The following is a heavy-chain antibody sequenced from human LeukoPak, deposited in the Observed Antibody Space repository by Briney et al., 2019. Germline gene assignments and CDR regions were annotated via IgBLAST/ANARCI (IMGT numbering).Heavy chain of an antibody. V-gene: IGHV3-72*01. CDR1: GFTFSDHY. J-gene: IGHJ6*03. CDR2: TRNKANSYTT. CDR3: ARTSPPTVTNSYHYYMDV. Sequence: GGSLRLSCAASGFTFSDHYMDWVRQAPGKGLEWVGRTRNKANSYTTEYAASVKGRFTISRDDSKNSLYLQMNSLKTEDTAVYYCARTSPPTVTNSYHYYMDVWGKGTTVTISS. D-gene: IGHD4-17*01.